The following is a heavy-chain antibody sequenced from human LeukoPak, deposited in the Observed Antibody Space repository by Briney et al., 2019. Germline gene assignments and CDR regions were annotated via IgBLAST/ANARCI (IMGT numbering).Heavy chain of an antibody. CDR3: ARGSSRSWYNWFDP. D-gene: IGHD6-13*01. V-gene: IGHV4-38-2*02. Sequence: PSETLSLTCSVSGYSISSDYYWGWIRQPPGKGLEWIGSIYHSGSTNYNPSLKSRLSISGDMSKNQFSLKLSSVTAADTAIYYCARGSSRSWYNWFDPWGQGTLVTVSS. CDR1: GYSISSDYY. CDR2: IYHSGST. J-gene: IGHJ5*02.